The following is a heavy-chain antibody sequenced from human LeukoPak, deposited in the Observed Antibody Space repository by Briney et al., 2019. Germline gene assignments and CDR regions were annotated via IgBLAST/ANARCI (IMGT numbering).Heavy chain of an antibody. D-gene: IGHD3-22*01. CDR2: IDPDSGGT. V-gene: IGHV1-2*02. Sequence: ASVKVSCKASGYTFADYYLHWARQAPGQGLEWMGSIDPDSGGTNYAQKFQGRVTITRDTSISTAYMELSRLRSDDTAVYYCAREYYDSSGRKHAFENWGQGTMVTVSS. CDR1: GYTFADYY. CDR3: AREYYDSSGRKHAFEN. J-gene: IGHJ3*02.